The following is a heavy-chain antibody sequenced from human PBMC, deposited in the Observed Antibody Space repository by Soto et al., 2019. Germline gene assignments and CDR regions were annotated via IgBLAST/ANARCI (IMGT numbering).Heavy chain of an antibody. D-gene: IGHD1-1*01. V-gene: IGHV3-15*01. CDR3: TTDEEDNGNEGDFDY. CDR2: TKDKGIT. Sequence: EVHLVESGGGLVKPGGSLRLSCAASGLPFSKAWMSWVRQAPGKGLEWVGRTKDKGITEYAAPVKDRFTISRDDSQNMVYLQMDGLKTEDTAVYYCTTDEEDNGNEGDFDYWGQGTLVTVSS. J-gene: IGHJ4*02. CDR1: GLPFSKAW.